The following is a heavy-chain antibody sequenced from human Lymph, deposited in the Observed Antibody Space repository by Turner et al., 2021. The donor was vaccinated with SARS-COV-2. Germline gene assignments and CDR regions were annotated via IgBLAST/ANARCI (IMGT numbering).Heavy chain of an antibody. CDR3: ARDLVVYGMDV. Sequence: VQRVETGGGLIQPGGSLRVSCAATGLTVSSNYMTWVRQAPGKGLECVSVIYSGGSTFYADSVKGRFTISRDNSKNTLYLQMNSLRAEDTAVYYCARDLVVYGMDVWGQGTTVTVSS. J-gene: IGHJ6*02. CDR1: GLTVSSNY. CDR2: IYSGGST. D-gene: IGHD3-10*01. V-gene: IGHV3-53*02.